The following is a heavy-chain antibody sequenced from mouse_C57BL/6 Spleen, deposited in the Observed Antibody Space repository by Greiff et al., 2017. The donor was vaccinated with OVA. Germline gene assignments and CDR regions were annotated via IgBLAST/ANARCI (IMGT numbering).Heavy chain of an antibody. V-gene: IGHV1-26*01. CDR2: INPNNGGT. CDR1: GYTFTDYY. Sequence: EVQLQQSGPELVKPGASVKISCKASGYTFTDYYMNWVKQSPGKSLEWIGDINPNNGGTSYNQKFKGKATLTVDKSSSTAYMELRSLTSEDSAVYYCARGITTVVATPTGYFDVWGTGTTVTVSS. D-gene: IGHD1-1*01. CDR3: ARGITTVVATPTGYFDV. J-gene: IGHJ1*03.